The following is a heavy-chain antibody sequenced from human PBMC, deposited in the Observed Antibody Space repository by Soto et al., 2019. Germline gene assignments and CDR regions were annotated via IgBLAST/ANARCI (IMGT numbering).Heavy chain of an antibody. D-gene: IGHD6-13*01. CDR2: ISYDGNIK. V-gene: IGHV3-30*03. Sequence: QVQLVESGGGVVQPGRSLRLSCAASGFTFSNFGMQWVRQAPGKGLEWVASISYDGNIKYSADSVKGRFTISRDNSKNTLYRQMNSLRSEDTAVYYWARFWGPVTAAVDDYWGQGTLVTVSS. CDR3: ARFWGPVTAAVDDY. J-gene: IGHJ4*02. CDR1: GFTFSNFG.